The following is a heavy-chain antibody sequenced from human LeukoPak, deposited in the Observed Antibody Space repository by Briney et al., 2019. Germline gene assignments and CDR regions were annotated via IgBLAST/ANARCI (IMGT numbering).Heavy chain of an antibody. CDR1: GYSFTSYW. V-gene: IGHV5-51*01. CDR3: ARSSPAGSTMVRGAITSHWFDP. Sequence: HGESLKISCKGSGYSFTSYWIGWVRQMPGKGLEWMGIIYPGDSDTRYSPSFQGQVTISADKSISTAYLQWSSLKASDTAMYYCARSSPAGSTMVRGAITSHWFDPWGQGTLVTVSS. CDR2: IYPGDSDT. J-gene: IGHJ5*02. D-gene: IGHD3-10*01.